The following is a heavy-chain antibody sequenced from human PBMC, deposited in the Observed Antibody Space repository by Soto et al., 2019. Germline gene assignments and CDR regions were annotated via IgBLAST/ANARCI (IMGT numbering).Heavy chain of an antibody. D-gene: IGHD3-9*01. J-gene: IGHJ4*02. CDR1: GGSISSVGHY. Sequence: LSLTCTVSGGSISSVGHYWTWIRQPPGKGLEWIGSIYHTGSTYYSPSLRSRLTISVDTSKSQFSLRLNSVTAADTAVYYCAGATGTLRSRNCDYWGQGTLVTVSS. CDR2: IYHTGST. CDR3: AGATGTLRSRNCDY. V-gene: IGHV4-31*03.